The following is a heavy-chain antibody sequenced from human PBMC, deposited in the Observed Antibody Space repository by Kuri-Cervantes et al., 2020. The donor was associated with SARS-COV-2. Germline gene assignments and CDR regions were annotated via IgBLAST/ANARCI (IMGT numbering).Heavy chain of an antibody. D-gene: IGHD3-10*01. CDR2: INPNSGGT. CDR1: GYTFTSYG. CDR3: ARDRRGNLGGSGDY. V-gene: IGHV1-18*01. J-gene: IGHJ4*02. Sequence: ASVKVSCKASGYTFTSYGISWVRQAPGQGLEWMGWINPNSGGTNYAQKFQGRVTMTTDTSTSTAYMELRSLRSDDTAVYYCARDRRGNLGGSGDYWGQGTLVTVSS.